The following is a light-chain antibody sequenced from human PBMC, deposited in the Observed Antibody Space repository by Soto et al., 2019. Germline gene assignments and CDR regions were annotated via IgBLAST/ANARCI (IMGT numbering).Light chain of an antibody. V-gene: IGKV3-15*01. CDR1: HSVSSR. J-gene: IGKJ3*01. CDR3: QQRSNWPPGVT. CDR2: GAS. Sequence: EIVMTQSPATLSVSPGERATLSCRASHSVSSRLAWYQQKPGQAPRLLIYGASTRATGLPARFSGSGSGTDFTLTISSLEPEDFAVYYCQQRSNWPPGVTFGPGTKVDIK.